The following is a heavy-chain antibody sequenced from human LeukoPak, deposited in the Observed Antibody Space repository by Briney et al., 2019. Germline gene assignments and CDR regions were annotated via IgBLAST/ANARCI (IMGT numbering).Heavy chain of an antibody. CDR3: ARLYCSSTSCYFDP. CDR1: GGSISSGGYY. Sequence: SQTLSLTCTVSGGSISSGGYYWSWLRQHPGKGLEWIGYIYYSGSTYYNPSLKSRVTISVDTSKNQFSLKLSSVTAADTAVYYCARLYCSSTSCYFDPWGQGTLVTVSS. V-gene: IGHV4-31*03. CDR2: IYYSGST. D-gene: IGHD2-2*01. J-gene: IGHJ5*02.